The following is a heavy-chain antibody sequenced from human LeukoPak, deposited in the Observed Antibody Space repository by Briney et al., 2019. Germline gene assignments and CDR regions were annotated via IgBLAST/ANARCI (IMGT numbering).Heavy chain of an antibody. CDR1: GFTFSYYY. V-gene: IGHV3-11*01. Sequence: PGGSLRLSCSAPGFTFSYYYISWIRQAPGKGLEWVSYISSSGSTIYYADSVKGRFTNSRDNAKNALYLQMNSLRAEDTAVYYCAKGVVRGVIYFDYWGQGTLVTVSS. D-gene: IGHD3-10*01. CDR2: ISSSGSTI. CDR3: AKGVVRGVIYFDY. J-gene: IGHJ4*02.